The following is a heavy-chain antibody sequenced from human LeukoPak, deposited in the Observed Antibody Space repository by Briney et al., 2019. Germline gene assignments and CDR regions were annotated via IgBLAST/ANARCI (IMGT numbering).Heavy chain of an antibody. V-gene: IGHV5-51*01. D-gene: IGHD5-18*01. CDR2: IDPSDSDT. CDR3: ARQTAMGRSGDY. Sequence: GEPLKISCKASGYSFTTYWIGWVRQIHGKGPEWMGIIDPSDSDTRYTPSFQGQVTISADKSLTTAYLQWNSLKASDTALYYCARQTAMGRSGDYWGQGTLVTVSS. CDR1: GYSFTTYW. J-gene: IGHJ4*02.